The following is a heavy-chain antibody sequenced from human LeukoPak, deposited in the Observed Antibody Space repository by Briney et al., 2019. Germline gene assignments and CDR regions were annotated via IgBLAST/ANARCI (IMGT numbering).Heavy chain of an antibody. V-gene: IGHV3-21*01. Sequence: GGSLRLSCAASGLTFSSYSMNWVRQAPGKGLEWVSSISSSSSYIYYADSVKGRFTISRDNAKNSLYLQMNSLRAEDTAVYYCATENYGSGSYRDYYYGMDVWGKGTTVTVSS. CDR2: ISSSSSYI. D-gene: IGHD3-10*01. J-gene: IGHJ6*04. CDR1: GLTFSSYS. CDR3: ATENYGSGSYRDYYYGMDV.